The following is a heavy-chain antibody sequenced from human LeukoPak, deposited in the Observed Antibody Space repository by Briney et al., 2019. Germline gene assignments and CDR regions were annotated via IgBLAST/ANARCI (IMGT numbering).Heavy chain of an antibody. V-gene: IGHV3-21*01. Sequence: GGSLRLSCAASGFSFSNHHMNWVRQAPGKGLEWVSCINSGSTYIYYEDSVKGRFTISRDNAKNSLYLQMNSLRAEDTAVYYCARGGTSSWTAYDAFDIWGQGTMVTVSS. CDR2: INSGSTYI. D-gene: IGHD6-13*01. J-gene: IGHJ3*02. CDR1: GFSFSNHH. CDR3: ARGGTSSWTAYDAFDI.